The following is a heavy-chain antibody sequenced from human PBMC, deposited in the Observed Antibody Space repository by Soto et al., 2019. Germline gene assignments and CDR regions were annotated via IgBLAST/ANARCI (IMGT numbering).Heavy chain of an antibody. J-gene: IGHJ4*02. CDR1: AFTFSNYA. V-gene: IGHV3-23*01. D-gene: IGHD2-2*01. Sequence: EVQLLESGGGLVQSGGSLRFSCAASAFTFSNYAMSWVRQAPGKGLEWVSAISGSGGSTYYADSVKGRFTISRDNSKNTLYLQMDSLGVEDTAVYYCARRASIITSGLDYWGQGILVTVSS. CDR2: ISGSGGST. CDR3: ARRASIITSGLDY.